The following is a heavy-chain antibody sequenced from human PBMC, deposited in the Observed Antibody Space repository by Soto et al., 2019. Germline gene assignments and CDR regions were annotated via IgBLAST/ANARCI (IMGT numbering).Heavy chain of an antibody. CDR2: IYYRGST. CDR3: ARGALGVILFDY. V-gene: IGHV4-30-4*01. CDR1: GGSISSGDYY. D-gene: IGHD2-21*01. J-gene: IGHJ4*02. Sequence: QVQLQESGPGLVKPSQTLSLTCTVSGGSISSGDYYWSWIRQPPGKGLEWIGYIYYRGSTYYNPSLRSRVTISVDTSKNQFSLKLSSVTAADTAVYYCARGALGVILFDYWGQGTLVTVSS.